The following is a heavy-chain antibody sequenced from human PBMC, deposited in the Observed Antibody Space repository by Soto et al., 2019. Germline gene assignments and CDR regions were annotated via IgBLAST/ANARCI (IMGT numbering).Heavy chain of an antibody. CDR2: TSSDGRNK. CDR1: GFTFSSDG. V-gene: IGHV3-30*18. D-gene: IGHD3-3*01. CDR3: AKWAPTYNDFWSGLGTSGMDV. Sequence: GGSLRLSCAASGFTFSSDGMNWVRQAPGTRLEWVPVTSSDGRNKVSAASVKGRFTLSRDNSRNTVYLQMNSLRVDDTAVYYCAKWAPTYNDFWSGLGTSGMDVWGQGTTVTVSS. J-gene: IGHJ6*02.